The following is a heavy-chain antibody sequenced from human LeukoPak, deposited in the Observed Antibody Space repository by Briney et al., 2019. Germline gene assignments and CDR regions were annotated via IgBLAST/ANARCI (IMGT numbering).Heavy chain of an antibody. CDR3: ARVEQTSDAFDI. V-gene: IGHV4-30-4*01. Sequence: SETLSLACTVSGGSISSGDYYWSWIRQPPGKGLEWIGYIYYSGSTYYNPSLKSRVTISVDTSKNQFSLKLSSVTAADTAVYYCARVEQTSDAFDIWGQGTMVTVSS. CDR1: GGSISSGDYY. J-gene: IGHJ3*02. D-gene: IGHD1/OR15-1a*01. CDR2: IYYSGST.